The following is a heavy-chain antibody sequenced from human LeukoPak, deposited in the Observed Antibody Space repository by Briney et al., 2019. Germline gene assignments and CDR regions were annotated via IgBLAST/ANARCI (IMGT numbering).Heavy chain of an antibody. J-gene: IGHJ6*03. CDR3: ASLEGGYETRYYYYMDV. D-gene: IGHD5-12*01. CDR1: GGTFSSYA. V-gene: IGHV1-69*13. Sequence: ASVKVSCKASGGTFSSYAISWVRQAPGHGLDWMGGFIPIFGTANYAQKFQGRVTITADESTSTAYMELSSLRSEDTAVYYCASLEGGYETRYYYYMDVWGKGTTVTVSS. CDR2: FIPIFGTA.